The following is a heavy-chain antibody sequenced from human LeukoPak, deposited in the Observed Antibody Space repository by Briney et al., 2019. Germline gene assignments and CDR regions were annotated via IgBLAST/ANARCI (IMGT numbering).Heavy chain of an antibody. V-gene: IGHV3-21*01. CDR2: ISSSSSYI. D-gene: IGHD4-17*01. CDR3: ARSDYGDYVLPFDI. Sequence: PGGSLRLSCAASGFTFSSYSMNWVRQAPGKGLEWVSSISSSSSYIYYADSVKGRFTISRDNAKNSLYLQMNSLRAEDTAVYYCARSDYGDYVLPFDIWGQGTMVTVSS. J-gene: IGHJ3*02. CDR1: GFTFSSYS.